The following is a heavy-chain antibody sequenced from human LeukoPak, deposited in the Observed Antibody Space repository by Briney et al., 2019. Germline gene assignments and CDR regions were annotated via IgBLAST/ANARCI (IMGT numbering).Heavy chain of an antibody. Sequence: SETLSLTCAVYGGSFSGYYWSWIRQPPGKGLEWIGEINHSGSTNYNPSLKSRVTISVDTSKNQFSLKLSSVTAADTAVYYCARGDDSSVSSAFDIWGQGTMVTVSS. CDR3: ARGDDSSVSSAFDI. V-gene: IGHV4-34*01. CDR2: INHSGST. CDR1: GGSFSGYY. D-gene: IGHD3-22*01. J-gene: IGHJ3*02.